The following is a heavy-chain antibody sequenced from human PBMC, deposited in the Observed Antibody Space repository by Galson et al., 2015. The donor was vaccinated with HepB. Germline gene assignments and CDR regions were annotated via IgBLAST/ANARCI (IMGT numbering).Heavy chain of an antibody. CDR3: ARSPSSSWYAFRRGENWFDP. CDR1: GYTFTSYG. J-gene: IGHJ5*02. V-gene: IGHV1-18*04. Sequence: SVKVSCKASGYTFTSYGISWVRQAPGQGLEWMGWISAYNGNTNYAQRLQGRVTMTTDTSTSTAYMELRSLRSDDTAVYYCARSPSSSWYAFRRGENWFDPWGQGTLVTVSS. CDR2: ISAYNGNT. D-gene: IGHD6-13*01.